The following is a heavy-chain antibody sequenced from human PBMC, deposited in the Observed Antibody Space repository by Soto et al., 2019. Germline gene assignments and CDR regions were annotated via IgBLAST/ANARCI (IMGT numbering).Heavy chain of an antibody. Sequence: GASVKVSCKASGYTFTSYGISWVRQAPGQGLEWMGWISAYNGNTNYAQKLQGRVTMTTDTSTSTAYMELRSLRSDDTAVYYCARDQVDIVATISYYYYGMDVWGQGTTVTVSS. V-gene: IGHV1-18*04. CDR1: GYTFTSYG. J-gene: IGHJ6*02. D-gene: IGHD5-12*01. CDR2: ISAYNGNT. CDR3: ARDQVDIVATISYYYYGMDV.